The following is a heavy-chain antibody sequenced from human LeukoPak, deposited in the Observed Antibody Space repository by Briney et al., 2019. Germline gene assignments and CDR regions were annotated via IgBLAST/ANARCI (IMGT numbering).Heavy chain of an antibody. V-gene: IGHV3-15*01. CDR1: GFTFRSHW. CDR2: IKSKADGGTT. D-gene: IGHD5-18*01. J-gene: IGHJ4*02. Sequence: GGSLRLSCAAYGFTFRSHWMHWVRQPPGKGLEWVGHIKSKADGGTTDFAAPVKGRFTISRDDSKNTLFLQMNSLKTEDTAVYYCTTGTWIQLWLADYWGQGTLVTVSS. CDR3: TTGTWIQLWLADY.